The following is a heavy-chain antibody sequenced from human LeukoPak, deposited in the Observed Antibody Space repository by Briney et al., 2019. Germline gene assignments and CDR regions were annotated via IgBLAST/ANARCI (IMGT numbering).Heavy chain of an antibody. CDR1: GGSISSGSYY. Sequence: PSQTLSLTCTVSGGSISSGSYYWSWIRQPAGKGLEWIGRIYISGSTNYNSSLKSRVTISVDTSKNQFSLKLSSVTAADTAVYYCARESVVVPVDAFDIWGQGTMVTVSS. D-gene: IGHD2-2*01. J-gene: IGHJ3*02. V-gene: IGHV4-61*02. CDR2: IYISGST. CDR3: ARESVVVPVDAFDI.